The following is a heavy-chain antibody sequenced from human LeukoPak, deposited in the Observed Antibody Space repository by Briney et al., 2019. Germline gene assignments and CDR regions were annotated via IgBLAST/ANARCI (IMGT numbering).Heavy chain of an antibody. D-gene: IGHD3-16*02. Sequence: PSETLSLTCAVSGYSISSGYYWGWIQQPPGKGLEWIGNLHHSGRTYFHSSLKSRVTISVDTSKNQFSLKLSSVTAADTAVYYCFRANTFGGVIAQLEYWGQGTLVAFDS. V-gene: IGHV4-38-2*01. J-gene: IGHJ4*02. CDR2: LHHSGRT. CDR1: GYSISSGYY. CDR3: FRANTFGGVIAQLEY.